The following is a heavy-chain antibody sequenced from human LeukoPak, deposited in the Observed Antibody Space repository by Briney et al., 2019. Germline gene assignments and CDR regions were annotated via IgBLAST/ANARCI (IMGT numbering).Heavy chain of an antibody. Sequence: GGSLRLSCSASGFTFSRHTMHWVRQAPGKGLEYVSSITGDEACTWYADSVKGRFTIPRDNSKNTLYLQMSGLRAEDTAVYYCEKDGSGSYVFYIGGKGKMAASSS. CDR1: GFTFSRHT. J-gene: IGHJ3*02. CDR3: EKDGSGSYVFYI. D-gene: IGHD7-27*01. CDR2: ITGDEACT. V-gene: IGHV3-64D*09.